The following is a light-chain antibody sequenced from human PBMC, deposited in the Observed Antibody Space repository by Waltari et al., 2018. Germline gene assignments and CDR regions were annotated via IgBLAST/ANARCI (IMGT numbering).Light chain of an antibody. CDR3: MQGTHWPPYT. V-gene: IGKV2-30*02. J-gene: IGKJ2*01. CDR1: QSLVHSDGHTY. Sequence: DVVMTQSPLSLSVTLGQPASISCRSSQSLVHSDGHTYLNWFQQRPGQSPRRIISKISNRDSGVPDRCSGSGSGTDFRLKISRVEAEDVGVYYCMQGTHWPPYTFGQGTKLEIK. CDR2: KIS.